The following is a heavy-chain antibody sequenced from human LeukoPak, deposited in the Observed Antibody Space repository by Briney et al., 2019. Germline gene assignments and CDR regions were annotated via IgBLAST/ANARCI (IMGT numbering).Heavy chain of an antibody. V-gene: IGHV1-2*02. CDR2: INPNSGGT. J-gene: IGHJ4*02. CDR3: AKRRVGIAARPFGDYFDY. D-gene: IGHD6-6*01. Sequence: VASVKVSCKASGYTFTGYYMHWVRQAPGQGLEWMGWINPNSGGTNYAQKFQGRVTMTRDTSISTAYMELSRLRSDDTAVYYCAKRRVGIAARPFGDYFDYWGQGTLVTVSS. CDR1: GYTFTGYY.